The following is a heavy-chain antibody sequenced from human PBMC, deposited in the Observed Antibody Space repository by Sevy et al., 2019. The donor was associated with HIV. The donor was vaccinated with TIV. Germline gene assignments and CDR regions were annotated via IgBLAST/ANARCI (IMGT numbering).Heavy chain of an antibody. J-gene: IGHJ6*02. Sequence: GGSLRLSCAASGFTFSSYSLSSYSMNWVRQAPGKGLEWVSSISSGSSYIFYADSVKGRFTISRDNAKNSLYLQMNSLRAEDTAVYYSARDRGVGTSSYAMDVWGQGTTVTVSS. D-gene: IGHD1-26*01. CDR3: ARDRGVGTSSYAMDV. CDR2: ISSGSSYI. CDR1: GFTFSSYSLSSYS. V-gene: IGHV3-21*01.